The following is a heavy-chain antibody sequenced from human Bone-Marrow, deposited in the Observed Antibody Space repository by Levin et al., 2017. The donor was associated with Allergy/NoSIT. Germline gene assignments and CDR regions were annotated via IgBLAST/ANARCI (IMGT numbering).Heavy chain of an antibody. V-gene: IGHV4-4*02. D-gene: IGHD3-10*01. CDR3: ARGLTALDRGYYYYDYGVDV. J-gene: IGHJ6*02. Sequence: SETLSLTCAVSGASISSDTWWSWVRQPPGKGLEWIGEVYHSGSTDYNPSLKSRVTISVNKSKNSFSLQLNSVTAADTAVYYCARGLTALDRGYYYYDYGVDVWGRGTTVAVS. CDR2: VYHSGST. CDR1: GASISSDTW.